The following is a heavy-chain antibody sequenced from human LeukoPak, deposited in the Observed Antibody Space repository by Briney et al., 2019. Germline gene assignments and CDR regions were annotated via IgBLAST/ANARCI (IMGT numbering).Heavy chain of an antibody. CDR1: GYTFTRYD. CDR3: ARGNPIVVVISLYYHYGMAV. J-gene: IGHJ6*02. CDR2: MNPNRGNT. V-gene: IGHV1-8*01. D-gene: IGHD3-22*01. Sequence: ASVKVSCKASGYTFTRYDINWVRQATGQGLEWMGWMNPNRGNTGYAQKFQGRVTMTRNTSISTAYMELSSLRSEDTAVYYCARGNPIVVVISLYYHYGMAVWGQGTTATV.